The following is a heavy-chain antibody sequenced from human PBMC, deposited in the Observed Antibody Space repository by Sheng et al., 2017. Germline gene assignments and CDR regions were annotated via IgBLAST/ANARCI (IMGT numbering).Heavy chain of an antibody. Sequence: QVQLQESGPGLVKPSGTLSLTCAVSGASITSNWWTWVRQPPGKGLEWIGEVYYRGSTYYNPSLESRLTMSVDQSKNEVSLKLTSVTAADTAVYYCTRGSGSTIWGQGTAVIVSS. CDR2: VYYRGST. CDR1: GASITSNW. J-gene: IGHJ3*02. D-gene: IGHD1-26*01. V-gene: IGHV4-4*02. CDR3: TRGSGSTI.